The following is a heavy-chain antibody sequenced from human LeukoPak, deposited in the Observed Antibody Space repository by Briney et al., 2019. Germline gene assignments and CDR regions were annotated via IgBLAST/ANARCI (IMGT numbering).Heavy chain of an antibody. CDR3: ARRSDYFDY. D-gene: IGHD6-19*01. V-gene: IGHV1-18*01. J-gene: IGHJ4*02. Sequence: ASVKVSCKASGYTFTSYGISWVRQAPGRGLEWMGWINTYSGITNYAQKLQDRVTMTTDTSTSTAYMALRSLRSDDTAVYYCARRSDYFDYWGQGTVVTVSS. CDR2: INTYSGIT. CDR1: GYTFTSYG.